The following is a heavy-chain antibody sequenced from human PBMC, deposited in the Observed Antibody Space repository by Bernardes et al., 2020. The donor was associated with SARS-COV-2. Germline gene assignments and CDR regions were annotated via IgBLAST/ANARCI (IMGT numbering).Heavy chain of an antibody. J-gene: IGHJ4*02. D-gene: IGHD2-21*01. CDR3: ARKYRGVVVNRQEPLDY. V-gene: IGHV4-30-4*01. CDR1: GGSISSGDYY. Sequence: SETLSLTCTVSGGSISSGDYYWSWIRQPPGKGLEWIGYIYYSGSTYYNPSLKSRVTISVDTSNNQFSLKLSSVTAADTAVYYCARKYRGVVVNRQEPLDYWGQGTLVTVSS. CDR2: IYYSGST.